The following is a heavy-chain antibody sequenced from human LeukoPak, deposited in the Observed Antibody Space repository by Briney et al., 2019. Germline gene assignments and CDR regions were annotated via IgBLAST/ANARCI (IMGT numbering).Heavy chain of an antibody. D-gene: IGHD2-8*01. V-gene: IGHV3-23*01. Sequence: WIRQAPGKGLEWVSTISDGGDNTYYADSVKGRFTISRDNSKDTLYLQMKSLRAEDTAVYYCAKTKYQIFYYYGMDVWGQGTTVTVSS. CDR3: AKTKYQIFYYYGMDV. J-gene: IGHJ6*02. CDR2: ISDGGDNT.